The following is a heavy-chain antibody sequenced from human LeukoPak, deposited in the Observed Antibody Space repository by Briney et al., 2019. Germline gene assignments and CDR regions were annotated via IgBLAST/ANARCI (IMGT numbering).Heavy chain of an antibody. CDR1: GGSFSGYY. CDR2: ISHSGST. Sequence: SETLSLTCAVYGGSFSGYYWSWIRQPPGKGLEWIGEISHSGSTNYNPSLKSRVTISVDTSKNQFSLKLSSVTAADTAVYYCARLVGATGGYWGQGTLVTVSS. D-gene: IGHD1-26*01. CDR3: ARLVGATGGY. V-gene: IGHV4-34*01. J-gene: IGHJ4*02.